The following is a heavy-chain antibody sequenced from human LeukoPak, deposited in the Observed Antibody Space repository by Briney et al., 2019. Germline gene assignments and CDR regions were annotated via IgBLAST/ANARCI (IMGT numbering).Heavy chain of an antibody. Sequence: GASVKVSCKASGYTFTSYDINWVRQATGQGLEWMGWMNPNSGNTGYAQKFQGRVTMTRNTSISTAYMELSSLRSEDTALYYCARVQTYGDYEGFDYWGQGTLVTVSS. J-gene: IGHJ4*02. D-gene: IGHD4-17*01. CDR2: MNPNSGNT. V-gene: IGHV1-8*01. CDR1: GYTFTSYD. CDR3: ARVQTYGDYEGFDY.